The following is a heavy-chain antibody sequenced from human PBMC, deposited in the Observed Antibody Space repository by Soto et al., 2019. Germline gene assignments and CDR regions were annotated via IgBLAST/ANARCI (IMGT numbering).Heavy chain of an antibody. CDR2: ISAYSFNT. D-gene: IGHD3-3*01. J-gene: IGHJ6*02. Sequence: APVKVSCKASGYTFTSYGISWVRQAPGQGLEWMGCISAYSFNTNYAQKFQGRLTMTTDTSTNTAYMELRSLRSDDTAVYYCARDRTTFGVVIKNYYYGMDVWGQRTTVTVSS. CDR1: GYTFTSYG. V-gene: IGHV1-18*01. CDR3: ARDRTTFGVVIKNYYYGMDV.